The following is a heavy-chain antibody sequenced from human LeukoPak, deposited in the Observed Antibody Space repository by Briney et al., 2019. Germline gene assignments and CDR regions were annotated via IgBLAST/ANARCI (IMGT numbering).Heavy chain of an antibody. Sequence: AETLSLTCAVSGGSISTTRHYWGWIRQPPGKGLEWIGNMYYGGSTYYNPSLKSRVTISVDTSKNQFSLKLSSVTAADTAVYYCARDKSGSDSARGAAIDIYGQGAMVTVSS. CDR3: ARDKSGSDSARGAAIDI. CDR2: MYYGGST. J-gene: IGHJ3*02. CDR1: GGSISTTRHY. V-gene: IGHV4-39*02. D-gene: IGHD1-26*01.